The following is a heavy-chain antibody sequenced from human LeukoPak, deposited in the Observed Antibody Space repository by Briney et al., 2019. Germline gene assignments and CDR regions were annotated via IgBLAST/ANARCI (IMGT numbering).Heavy chain of an antibody. V-gene: IGHV4-4*02. CDR1: GGSISSSNW. J-gene: IGHJ6*03. CDR2: IFHSGST. D-gene: IGHD2-2*02. Sequence: SETLSLTCAVSGGSISSSNWWSWVRQPPGKGLEWIGEIFHSGSTNYNPSLKSRVTISVDKSMNQFSLKLSSVTAADTAVYYCARTGYCSSASCYTASRPYYYYYMDVWGKGTTVTVSS. CDR3: ARTGYCSSASCYTASRPYYYYYMDV.